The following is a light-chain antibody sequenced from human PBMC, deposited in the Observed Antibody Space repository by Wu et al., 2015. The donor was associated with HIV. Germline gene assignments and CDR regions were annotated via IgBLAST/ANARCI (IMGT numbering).Light chain of an antibody. V-gene: IGKV1-9*01. CDR3: QQLSNFPFT. J-gene: IGKJ3*01. CDR2: AAS. CDR1: QGISTY. Sequence: DIQLTQSPSFLSASIGDRVTITCRASQGISTYLVWYQQKPGKAPKLLIYAASTLQSGVPSRFSGSVSGTEFILTVSSLQSDDFATYYCQQLSNFPFTFGPGTKVDFK.